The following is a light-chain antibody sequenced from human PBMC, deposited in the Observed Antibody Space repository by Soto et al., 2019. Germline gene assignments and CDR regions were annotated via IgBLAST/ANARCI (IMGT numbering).Light chain of an antibody. CDR3: AAWDDSLNGYV. J-gene: IGLJ1*01. CDR1: NIGSKR. CDR2: DDS. V-gene: IGLV3-21*02. Sequence: APGQTARITCGGNNIGSKRVHWYQQKPGQAPVLVVYDDSDRPSGIPERFSGSKSGTSASLAISGLQSEDEADYYCAAWDDSLNGYVFGTGTKVTVL.